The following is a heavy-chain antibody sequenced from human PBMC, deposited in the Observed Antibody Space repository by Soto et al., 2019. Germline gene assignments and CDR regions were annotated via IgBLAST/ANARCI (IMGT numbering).Heavy chain of an antibody. CDR1: GFIFSKYS. CDR3: ARADILGTRSFDY. J-gene: IGHJ4*02. V-gene: IGHV3-48*02. D-gene: IGHD1-26*01. CDR2: ISSNSVTI. Sequence: GGSLLLSCFPSGFIFSKYSRKWARQAPGKGLEWLSYISSNSVTIYYADSVRGRFTIFRDNAKNSLYLQMNSLRDEDTAVYYCARADILGTRSFDYGGQGALVTVPQ.